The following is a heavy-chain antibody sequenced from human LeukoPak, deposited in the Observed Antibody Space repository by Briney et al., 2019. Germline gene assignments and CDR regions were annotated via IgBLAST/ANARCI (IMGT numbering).Heavy chain of an antibody. V-gene: IGHV3-13*01. CDR1: GFTFSSYD. Sequence: PGGSLRLSCAASGFTFSSYDMHWVRQTTGKGLEWVSAIGIAGDTYYPGSVRGRFTISRENAKNSLYLQMNGLRAEDTAVYYCARAAPRVPTYCSGGSCYPKLYGMDVWGQGTTVTVSS. CDR2: IGIAGDT. J-gene: IGHJ6*02. CDR3: ARAAPRVPTYCSGGSCYPKLYGMDV. D-gene: IGHD2-15*01.